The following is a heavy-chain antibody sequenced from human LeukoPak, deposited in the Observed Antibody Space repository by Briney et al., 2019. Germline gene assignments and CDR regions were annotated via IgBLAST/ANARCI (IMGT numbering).Heavy chain of an antibody. Sequence: GGSLRLSCAASGFTFSSYWMSWVRQAPGKGLEWVANIKQDGSEKYYVDSVKGRFTISRDNAKNSLYLLMNSLRVEDTAVYYCTREIWQWLLWGQGTLVTVSS. CDR3: TREIWQWLL. V-gene: IGHV3-7*01. CDR1: GFTFSSYW. D-gene: IGHD6-19*01. J-gene: IGHJ4*02. CDR2: IKQDGSEK.